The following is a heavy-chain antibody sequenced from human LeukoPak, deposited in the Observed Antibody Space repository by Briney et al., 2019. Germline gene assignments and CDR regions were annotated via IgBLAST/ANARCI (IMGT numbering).Heavy chain of an antibody. Sequence: SETLSPTCAVYGGSFSGYYWSWIRQPPGKGLEWIGEINHSGSTNYNPSLKSRVTISVDTSKNQFTLKLSSVTAADTAVYYCARASDYSRYYYYYMDVWSKGTTVTVSS. V-gene: IGHV4-34*01. CDR1: GGSFSGYY. J-gene: IGHJ6*03. CDR3: ARASDYSRYYYYYMDV. CDR2: INHSGST. D-gene: IGHD4-11*01.